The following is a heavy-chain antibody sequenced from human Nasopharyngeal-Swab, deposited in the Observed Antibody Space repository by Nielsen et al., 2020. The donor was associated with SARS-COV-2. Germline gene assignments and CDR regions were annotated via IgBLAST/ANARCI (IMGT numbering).Heavy chain of an antibody. CDR3: AKAWLPTY. D-gene: IGHD5-24*01. CDR2: ISYDGSNK. CDR1: GFTFSSYG. Sequence: GGSLRLSCAASGFTFSSYGMHWVRPAPGKGLEWVAVISYDGSNKYYADSVKGRFTISRDNSKNTLYLQMNSLRAEDTAVYYCAKAWLPTYWGQGTLVTVSS. J-gene: IGHJ4*02. V-gene: IGHV3-30*18.